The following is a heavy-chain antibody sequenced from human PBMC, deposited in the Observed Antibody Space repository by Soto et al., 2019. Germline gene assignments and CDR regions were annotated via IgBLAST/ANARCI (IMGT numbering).Heavy chain of an antibody. CDR3: AHRPPNPLPNYYDSSYWFDP. CDR2: IYWDDDK. J-gene: IGHJ5*02. Sequence: QITLKESGPTLVKPTQTLTLTCTFSGFSLSTSGVGVGWIRQPPGKALEWLALIYWDDDKRYSPSLKSRLTITKDTSKNQVVLTMTNMDPVDTATYYCAHRPPNPLPNYYDSSYWFDPWGQGTLVTVSS. V-gene: IGHV2-5*02. D-gene: IGHD3-22*01. CDR1: GFSLSTSGVG.